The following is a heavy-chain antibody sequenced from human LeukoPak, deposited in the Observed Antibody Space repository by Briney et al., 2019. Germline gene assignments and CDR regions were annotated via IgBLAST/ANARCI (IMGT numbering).Heavy chain of an antibody. V-gene: IGHV4-59*01. CDR3: ARDRPGYSSGWYDLGGAFDI. CDR2: IYYSGST. D-gene: IGHD6-19*01. Sequence: SETLSLTCTVSGGSISSYYWSWIRQPPGKGLERIGYIYYSGSTNYNPSLKSRVTISVDTSKNQFSLKLSSVTAADTAVYYCARDRPGYSSGWYDLGGAFDIWGQGTMVTASS. J-gene: IGHJ3*02. CDR1: GGSISSYY.